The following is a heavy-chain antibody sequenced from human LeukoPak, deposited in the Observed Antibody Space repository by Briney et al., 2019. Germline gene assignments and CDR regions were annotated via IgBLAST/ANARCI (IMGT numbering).Heavy chain of an antibody. D-gene: IGHD5-18*01. CDR1: GFTFSSYA. CDR2: IYSGGST. J-gene: IGHJ4*02. CDR3: ARRPPGDSYGYDY. Sequence: GGSLRLSCAASGFTFSSYAMSWVRQAPGKGLEWVSVIYSGGSTYYADSVKGRFTISRDNSENTPYLQMNSLRAEDTAVYYCARRPPGDSYGYDYWGQGTLVAVSS. V-gene: IGHV3-66*04.